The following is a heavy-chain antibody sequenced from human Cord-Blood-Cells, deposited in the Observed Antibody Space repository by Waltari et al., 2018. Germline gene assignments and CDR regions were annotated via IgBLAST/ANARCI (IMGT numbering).Heavy chain of an antibody. D-gene: IGHD1-7*01. CDR2: INPNSGGT. V-gene: IGHV1-2*02. J-gene: IGHJ5*02. CDR1: GYPFTGSS. CDR3: ARASVSKWYNWNYDWFDP. Sequence: QVQLVQSGAEVKKPGASVKVSCKASGYPFTGSSMHWVRPAPAQGLEWMGWINPNSGGTNYAQKFQGRVTMTRDTSISTAYMELSRLRSDDTAVYYCARASVSKWYNWNYDWFDPWGQGTLVTVSS.